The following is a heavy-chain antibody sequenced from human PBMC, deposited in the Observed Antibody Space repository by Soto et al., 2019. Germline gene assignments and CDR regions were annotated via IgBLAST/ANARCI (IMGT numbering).Heavy chain of an antibody. D-gene: IGHD3-10*01. Sequence: EVQLLESGGGLVQPGGSLRLSCAASGFTFSSYAMSWVRQAPGKGLEWVSAISGSGGSTYYADSVKGRFTISRDNSKNTLYLQMNSLRAEDTAVYYCAKGGLWFGELWDAFDIWGQGTMVTVSS. J-gene: IGHJ3*02. V-gene: IGHV3-23*01. CDR3: AKGGLWFGELWDAFDI. CDR1: GFTFSSYA. CDR2: ISGSGGST.